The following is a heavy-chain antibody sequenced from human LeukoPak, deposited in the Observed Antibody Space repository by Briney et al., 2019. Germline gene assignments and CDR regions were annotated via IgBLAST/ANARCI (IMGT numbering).Heavy chain of an antibody. CDR1: GFTFSSYS. D-gene: IGHD4-17*01. Sequence: GGSLRLSCAASGFTFSSYSMNWVRQAPGKGLEWVSYISSSSSTIYYADSVKGRFTISRENAKNSLYLQMNSLRAGDTAVYYCARAGYGDYLGGFDYWGQGTLVTVSS. V-gene: IGHV3-48*01. CDR2: ISSSSSTI. J-gene: IGHJ4*02. CDR3: ARAGYGDYLGGFDY.